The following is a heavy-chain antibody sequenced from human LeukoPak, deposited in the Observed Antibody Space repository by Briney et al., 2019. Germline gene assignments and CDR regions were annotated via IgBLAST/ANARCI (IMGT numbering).Heavy chain of an antibody. J-gene: IGHJ3*02. CDR3: ARFNYDILTGYSPGSSLAFDI. V-gene: IGHV4-59*01. D-gene: IGHD3-9*01. CDR2: IYYSGST. CDR1: GGSFSGYY. Sequence: PSETLSLTCAVYGGSFSGYYWSWIRQPPGKGLEWIGYIYYSGSTNYNPSLKSRVTISVDTSKNQFSLKLSSVTAADTAVYYCARFNYDILTGYSPGSSLAFDIWGQGTMVTVSS.